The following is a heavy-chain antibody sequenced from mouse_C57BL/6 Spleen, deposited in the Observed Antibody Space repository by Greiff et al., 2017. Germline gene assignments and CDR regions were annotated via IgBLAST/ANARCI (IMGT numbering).Heavy chain of an antibody. CDR3: TRRTAHDYYFDY. D-gene: IGHD3-2*02. Sequence: QVQLQQSGAELVRPGASVTLSCKASGYTFTDYEMHWVKQTPVHGLEWIGAIDPETGGTAYNQKFKGKAILTADKSSSTAYMELRSLTSEDSAVYYCTRRTAHDYYFDYWGQGTTLTVSS. J-gene: IGHJ2*01. V-gene: IGHV1-15*01. CDR1: GYTFTDYE. CDR2: IDPETGGT.